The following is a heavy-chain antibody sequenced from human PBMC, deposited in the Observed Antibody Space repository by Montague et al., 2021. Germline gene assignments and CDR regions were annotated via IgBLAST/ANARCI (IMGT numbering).Heavy chain of an antibody. D-gene: IGHD1-26*01. CDR3: ARDPRWEYDAFDI. Sequence: SLRLSCAASGFTFSSYAMHWVRQDPGKGLEWVAVISYDGSNKYYADSVKGRFTISRDNSKNTLYLQMNSLRAEDTALFYCARDPRWEYDAFDIWGQGTMVTVSS. CDR2: ISYDGSNK. CDR1: GFTFSSYA. V-gene: IGHV3-30*04. J-gene: IGHJ3*02.